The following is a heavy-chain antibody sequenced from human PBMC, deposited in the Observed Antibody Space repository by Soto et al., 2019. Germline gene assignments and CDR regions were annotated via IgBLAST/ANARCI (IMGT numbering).Heavy chain of an antibody. CDR2: IIPILGIA. J-gene: IGHJ5*02. V-gene: IGHV1-69*02. D-gene: IGHD6-19*01. Sequence: QVQLVQSGAEVKKPGSSVKVSCKASGGTFSSYTIGWVRQAPGQGLEWMGRIIPILGIANYAQKFQGRVTITADKSTSTAYMELSSLRSEDTAVYYCARVLAVAGTPLRWFDPWGQGTLVTVSS. CDR3: ARVLAVAGTPLRWFDP. CDR1: GGTFSSYT.